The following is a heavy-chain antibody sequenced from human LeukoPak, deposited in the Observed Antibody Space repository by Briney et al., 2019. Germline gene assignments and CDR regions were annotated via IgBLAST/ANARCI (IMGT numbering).Heavy chain of an antibody. Sequence: GGSLRLSCAASGFTFSNAWMSWVRQAPEKGLEWVGRIKSKTDGGTTDYAAPVKGGFTISRDDSKNTLYLQMNGLKTEDTAVYYCTTESESSGWEYYFDYWGQGTLVTVSS. V-gene: IGHV3-15*01. CDR3: TTESESSGWEYYFDY. CDR2: IKSKTDGGTT. CDR1: GFTFSNAW. D-gene: IGHD6-19*01. J-gene: IGHJ4*02.